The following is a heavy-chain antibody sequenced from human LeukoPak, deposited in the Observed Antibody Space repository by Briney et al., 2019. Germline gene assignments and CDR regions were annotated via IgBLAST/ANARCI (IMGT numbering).Heavy chain of an antibody. D-gene: IGHD4-23*01. CDR3: TRDPGHGGRTHDY. J-gene: IGHJ4*02. Sequence: GGSLRLSCAASGFTFSSYSMNWVRQAPGKGLELVSSISSSSSYIYYADSVKGRFTISRDNAKNSLYLQMNSLRAEDTAVYYCTRDPGHGGRTHDYWGQGTLVTVSS. V-gene: IGHV3-21*01. CDR1: GFTFSSYS. CDR2: ISSSSSYI.